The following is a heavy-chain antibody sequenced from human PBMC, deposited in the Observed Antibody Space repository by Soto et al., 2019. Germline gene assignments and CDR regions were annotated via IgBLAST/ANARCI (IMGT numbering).Heavy chain of an antibody. D-gene: IGHD4-17*01. V-gene: IGHV3-30*18. CDR2: ISYDGSNK. CDR3: AKERATVTKVFDY. J-gene: IGHJ4*02. Sequence: GGSLRLSCAASGFTFSSYGMHWVRQAPGKGLEWVAVISYDGSNKYYADSVKGRFTISRDNSKNTLYLQMNSLRAEDTAVYYCAKERATVTKVFDYWGQGTLVTVSS. CDR1: GFTFSSYG.